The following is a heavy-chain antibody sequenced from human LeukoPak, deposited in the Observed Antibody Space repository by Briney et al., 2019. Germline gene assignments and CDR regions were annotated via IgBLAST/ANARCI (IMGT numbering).Heavy chain of an antibody. CDR3: ARLRYDYVWGSYHFDY. CDR1: GGSISSYY. CDR2: IYASGST. D-gene: IGHD3-16*02. Sequence: SETLSLTCTVSGGSISSYYWRWIRQPAGKGLEWIGRIYASGSTNYNPSLKSRVTMSVDTSKNQFSLKLSSVTAADTAVYYCARLRYDYVWGSYHFDYWGQGTLVTVSS. J-gene: IGHJ4*02. V-gene: IGHV4-4*07.